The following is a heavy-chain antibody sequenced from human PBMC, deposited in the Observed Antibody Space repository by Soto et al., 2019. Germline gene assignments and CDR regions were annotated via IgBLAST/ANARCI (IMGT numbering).Heavy chain of an antibody. J-gene: IGHJ1*01. Sequence: QITLKESGPTLVKPTQTLTLTCTFSGFSLGTSGVAVGWIRQPPGKALEWLALIYWDDDKRYSPSLKSRLTITKDTSKNRVVLTMTNMDPVDTATYYCAHSPPPTVTTSAEYFQHWGQGTLVTVSS. CDR2: IYWDDDK. V-gene: IGHV2-5*02. D-gene: IGHD4-17*01. CDR1: GFSLGTSGVA. CDR3: AHSPPPTVTTSAEYFQH.